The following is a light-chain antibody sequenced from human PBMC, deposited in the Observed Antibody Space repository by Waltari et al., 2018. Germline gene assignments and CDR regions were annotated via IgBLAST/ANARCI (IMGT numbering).Light chain of an antibody. Sequence: DIVMTQSPDSLSVSLGERATINCKSSQSVFYSSYNKNDLAWYQQKPGQPPKLLIYWASTRESGVPDRFSGSGSGTDFTLTISSLQAEDVAVYYCHQYYATPWTFGQGTKLEIK. V-gene: IGKV4-1*01. J-gene: IGKJ1*01. CDR2: WAS. CDR1: QSVFYSSYNKND. CDR3: HQYYATPWT.